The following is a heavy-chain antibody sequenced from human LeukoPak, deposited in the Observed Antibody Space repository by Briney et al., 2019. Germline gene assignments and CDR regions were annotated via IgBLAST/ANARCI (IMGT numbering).Heavy chain of an antibody. D-gene: IGHD3-22*01. J-gene: IGHJ4*02. CDR1: GYTFTSYG. CDR3: ARDATYYYDSSGYYSIDY. CDR2: ISAYNGNT. V-gene: IGHV1-18*01. Sequence: ASVKVSCKASGYTFTSYGISWVRQAPGQGLEWMGWISAYNGNTNYAQKLQGRVTMTTDTSTSTAYMELRSLRSDDTAVYYCARDATYYYDSSGYYSIDYWGQGTLVTVSS.